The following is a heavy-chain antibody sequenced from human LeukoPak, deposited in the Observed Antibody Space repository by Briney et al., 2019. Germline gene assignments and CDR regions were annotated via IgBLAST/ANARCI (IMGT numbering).Heavy chain of an antibody. Sequence: GASVKVSCKASGYTFTSYGISWVRQAPGQGLEWMGWIGAYNGNTNYAQKLQGRVTMTTDTSTSTAYMELRSLRSDDTAVYYCARDGAGTTVTTLDYWGQGTLVTVSS. D-gene: IGHD4-17*01. V-gene: IGHV1-18*01. CDR3: ARDGAGTTVTTLDY. CDR1: GYTFTSYG. J-gene: IGHJ4*02. CDR2: IGAYNGNT.